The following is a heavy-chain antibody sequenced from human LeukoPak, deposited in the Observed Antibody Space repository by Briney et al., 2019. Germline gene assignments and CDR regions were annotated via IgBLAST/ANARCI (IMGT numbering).Heavy chain of an antibody. V-gene: IGHV3-74*01. CDR1: GFTFSSYW. D-gene: IGHD3-22*01. Sequence: GGSLRLSCAASGFTFSSYWMHWVRQAPGKGLVWVSRIKTDGSSATCADSVKGRFTISRDNAKNTLYLQMSSLRAEDTAVYYCARAVPSTYYYDSSGYPDYWGQGTLVTVSS. CDR2: IKTDGSSA. J-gene: IGHJ4*02. CDR3: ARAVPSTYYYDSSGYPDY.